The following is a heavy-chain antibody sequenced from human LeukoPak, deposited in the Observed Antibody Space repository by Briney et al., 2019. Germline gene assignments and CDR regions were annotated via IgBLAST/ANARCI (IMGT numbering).Heavy chain of an antibody. D-gene: IGHD2-2*02. CDR3: ARDQYQLLYDY. V-gene: IGHV4-4*02. CDR2: IYHSGST. J-gene: IGHJ4*02. CDR1: GGSISSNNW. Sequence: SGTLSLTCAVSGGSISSNNWWWSWVRQLPGKGLEWIGEIYHSGSTNYNPSLKSRVTISVDKTKNQFSLKLSSVTAADTAVYYCARDQYQLLYDYWGQGTLVTVSS.